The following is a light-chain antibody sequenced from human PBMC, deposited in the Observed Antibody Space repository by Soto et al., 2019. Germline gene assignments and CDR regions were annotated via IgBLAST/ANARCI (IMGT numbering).Light chain of an antibody. Sequence: EIVMTQSPATLSVSPGERATLSCRASQSINNNYLAWYQRKPGQAPRLLIFGASVRATGIPDRFSGSGSGTEFTLTISRVQSEDLAVYYCQQYSSWYTFGQGTKLEIK. CDR2: GAS. V-gene: IGKV3D-15*01. CDR1: QSINNN. CDR3: QQYSSWYT. J-gene: IGKJ2*01.